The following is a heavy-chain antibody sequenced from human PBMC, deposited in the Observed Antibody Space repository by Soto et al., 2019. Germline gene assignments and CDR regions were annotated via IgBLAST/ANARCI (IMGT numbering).Heavy chain of an antibody. J-gene: IGHJ5*02. CDR2: VYYSGST. D-gene: IGHD6-19*01. CDR1: GGSLSYRNYY. Sequence: QLLLQESGPRLVKPSETLSLTCTVSGGSLSYRNYYWVWIRQPPGKGLEWIGNVYYSGSTYYNPSLQSRVTISVDTSRNEFSLKLTSLTAADTAVYYCAKWTQWSERDDWFDHWGQGTLVSASS. CDR3: AKWTQWSERDDWFDH. V-gene: IGHV4-39*01.